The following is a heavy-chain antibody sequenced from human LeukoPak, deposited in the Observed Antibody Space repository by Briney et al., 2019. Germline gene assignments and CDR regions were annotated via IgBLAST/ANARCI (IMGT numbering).Heavy chain of an antibody. CDR3: ARTIGYGDYDY. J-gene: IGHJ4*02. D-gene: IGHD4-17*01. CDR1: GGSISSYY. CDR2: IYYSGST. V-gene: IGHV4-59*01. Sequence: SETLSLTCTVSGGSISSYYWSWIRQPPGKGLEWIGYIYYSGSTNYNPSLKSRVTISVDTSKNQFSLKLSSVTAVDTAVYYCARTIGYGDYDYWGQGTLVTVSS.